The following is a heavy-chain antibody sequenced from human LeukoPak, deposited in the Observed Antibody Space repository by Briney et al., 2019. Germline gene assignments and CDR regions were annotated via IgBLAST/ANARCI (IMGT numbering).Heavy chain of an antibody. Sequence: ASVKVSCKASGYTFTSYDINWVRQATGQGLEWMGWMNPNSGNTGYAQKFQGRVTMTRNTSISIAYMELSSLRSEDTAVYYCARLYSGYDPFDYWGQGTLVTVSS. J-gene: IGHJ4*02. CDR2: MNPNSGNT. CDR3: ARLYSGYDPFDY. D-gene: IGHD5-12*01. V-gene: IGHV1-8*01. CDR1: GYTFTSYD.